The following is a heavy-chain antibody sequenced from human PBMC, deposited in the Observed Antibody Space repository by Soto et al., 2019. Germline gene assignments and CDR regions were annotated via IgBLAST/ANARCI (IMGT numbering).Heavy chain of an antibody. V-gene: IGHV3-48*02. CDR2: ISSSSSTI. J-gene: IGHJ5*02. CDR3: ARVIWSGHLTSDL. Sequence: EVQVVESGGGLVQPGGSLRLSCAASGFTFSSNSMNWVRQAPGKGLEWISYISSSSSTIYADSVKGRFTISRDNAKNALYLQMNSLRDDDTAVYYCARVIWSGHLTSDLWGQGTLVTVS. CDR1: GFTFSSNS. D-gene: IGHD3-3*01.